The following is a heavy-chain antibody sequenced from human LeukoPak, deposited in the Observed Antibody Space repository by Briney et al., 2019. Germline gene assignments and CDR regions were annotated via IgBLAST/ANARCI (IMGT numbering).Heavy chain of an antibody. D-gene: IGHD6-13*01. V-gene: IGHV4-38-2*02. CDR1: GYSISSNYY. CDR2: IYHSGST. Sequence: SETLSLTCTVSGYSISSNYYWGWIRQPPGKGLEWIGSIYHSGSTYYNPSLKSRVTISVDTSKNQFSLKLSSVTAADTAVYYCARALHSSSWTYYYYYYMDVWGKGTTVTVSS. J-gene: IGHJ6*03. CDR3: ARALHSSSWTYYYYYYMDV.